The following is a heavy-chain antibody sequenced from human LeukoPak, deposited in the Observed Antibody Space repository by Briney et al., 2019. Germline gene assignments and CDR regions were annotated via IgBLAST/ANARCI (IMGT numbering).Heavy chain of an antibody. CDR2: INHSGTT. D-gene: IGHD3-3*02. CDR1: GVSFNSYY. Sequence: PSETLSLTCAVYGVSFNSYYWTWIRQPPGKGLEWIGEINHSGTTNYNPSLNSRVTMLVDTSKKQLSPKLSSVTAADTAVYYCASAIHFWSAPGRAFDIWGQGTVVTVSS. V-gene: IGHV4-34*01. CDR3: ASAIHFWSAPGRAFDI. J-gene: IGHJ3*02.